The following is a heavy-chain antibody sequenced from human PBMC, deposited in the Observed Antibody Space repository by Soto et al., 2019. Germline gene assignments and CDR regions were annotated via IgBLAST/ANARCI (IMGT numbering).Heavy chain of an antibody. D-gene: IGHD3-10*01. CDR3: ARDHYGPGWFDP. V-gene: IGHV3-23*01. J-gene: IGHJ5*02. Sequence: GGSLRLSCVASGFIFSSYAMSWVRQAPGKGLEWVSAISGSGGSTYYADSVKGRFTISRDNAKNSLYLQMNSLRAEDTAVYYCARDHYGPGWFDPWGQGTLVTVSS. CDR2: ISGSGGST. CDR1: GFIFSSYA.